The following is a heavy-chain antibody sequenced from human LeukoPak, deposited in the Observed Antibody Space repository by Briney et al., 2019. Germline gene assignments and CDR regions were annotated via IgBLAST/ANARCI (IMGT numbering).Heavy chain of an antibody. CDR2: INPNSGGT. J-gene: IGHJ4*02. CDR3: ARLNSPQWLANYYFDY. V-gene: IGHV1-2*02. Sequence: ASVKVSCKASGYTFTGYYMHWVRQAPGQGLEWMGWINPNSGGTNYAQKFQGRVTMTRDTSISTAYMELSRLRSDDTAVCYCARLNSPQWLANYYFDYWGQGTLVTVSS. D-gene: IGHD6-19*01. CDR1: GYTFTGYY.